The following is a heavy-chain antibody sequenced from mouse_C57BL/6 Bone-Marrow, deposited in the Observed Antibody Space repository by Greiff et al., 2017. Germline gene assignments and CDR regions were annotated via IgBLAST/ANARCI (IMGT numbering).Heavy chain of an antibody. CDR3: ARKGNVKNY. CDR1: GYTFTSYG. J-gene: IGHJ2*01. Sequence: LVESGAELARPGASVKLSCKASGYTFTSYGISWVKQRTGQGLEWIGEIYPRSGNTYYNEKFKGKATLTADKSSSTAYMELRSLTSEDSAVYFCARKGNVKNYWGQGTTLTVSS. CDR2: IYPRSGNT. V-gene: IGHV1-81*01.